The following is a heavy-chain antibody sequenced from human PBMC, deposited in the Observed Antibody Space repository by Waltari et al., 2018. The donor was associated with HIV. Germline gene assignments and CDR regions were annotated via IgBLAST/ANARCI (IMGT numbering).Heavy chain of an antibody. CDR2: IYYSGIT. D-gene: IGHD2-15*01. CDR1: GGSISTSGYY. J-gene: IGHJ3*02. V-gene: IGHV4-39*01. Sequence: QLQLQQSGPGLVKPSETLSHICTVSGGSISTSGYYWGWIRQPPGKGLEWIGSIYYSGITYYNPSLKSRVTISADTSRNQFSLWLSSVTAADTAVYYCARRPYCSSASCYPSDARGAFDIWGQGTMVTVSS. CDR3: ARRPYCSSASCYPSDARGAFDI.